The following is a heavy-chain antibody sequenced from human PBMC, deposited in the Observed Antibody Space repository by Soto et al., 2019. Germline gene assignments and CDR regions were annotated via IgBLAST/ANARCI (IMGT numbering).Heavy chain of an antibody. V-gene: IGHV4-59*01. CDR1: GGSISIYY. D-gene: IGHD5-12*01. J-gene: IGHJ4*02. CDR3: ARDSLGYGDFDY. Sequence: QVQLQESGPGLVKPSETLSLTCTVSGGSISIYYWNWIRQPPGKGLEWIGYIYYSGNTNYNPSLTSRVTLSVDAAKNQFSLKLSSVTAADTAVYYCARDSLGYGDFDYWGQGTLVTVSS. CDR2: IYYSGNT.